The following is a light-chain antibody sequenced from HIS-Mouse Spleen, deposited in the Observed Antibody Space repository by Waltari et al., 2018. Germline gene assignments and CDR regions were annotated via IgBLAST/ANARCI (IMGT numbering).Light chain of an antibody. V-gene: IGKV1-5*03. Sequence: DIQMTQSPSTLSASVGDRVNITCRASQSISSWLAWYQQKPGKAPKHLIYKASSLESGVTSRFSGSGSGTEFTLTISSLQPDDFATYYCQQYNSYPYTFGQGTKLEIK. J-gene: IGKJ2*01. CDR2: KAS. CDR3: QQYNSYPYT. CDR1: QSISSW.